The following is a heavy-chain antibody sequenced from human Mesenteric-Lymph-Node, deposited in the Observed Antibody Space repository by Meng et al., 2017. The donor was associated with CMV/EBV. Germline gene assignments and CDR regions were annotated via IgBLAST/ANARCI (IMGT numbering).Heavy chain of an antibody. J-gene: IGHJ5*02. CDR3: ARGQGSVAVPALNWFDP. CDR1: GSFSGYY. D-gene: IGHD2-2*01. V-gene: IGHV4-34*01. CDR2: INHSGST. Sequence: GSFSGYYWSWIRQPPGKGLEWIGEINHSGSTNYNPALKSRVTISVDTSKNQFSLKLSSVTAADTAVYYCARGQGSVAVPALNWFDPRGQGTLVTVSS.